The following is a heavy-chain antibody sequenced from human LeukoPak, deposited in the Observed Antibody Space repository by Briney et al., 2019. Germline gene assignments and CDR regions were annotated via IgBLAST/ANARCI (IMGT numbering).Heavy chain of an antibody. Sequence: SETLSLTCTVSGGSVSSGDYYWSWIRQSPGEGLEWIGYIYHSGTTYYNPSLKNRVTISMDTSKNQFSLKLRFVTAADTAVYYCARRPGVVAVLNEDYFDYWGQGTLVTVSS. CDR2: IYHSGTT. V-gene: IGHV4-30-4*01. D-gene: IGHD3-22*01. CDR1: GGSVSSGDYY. CDR3: ARRPGVVAVLNEDYFDY. J-gene: IGHJ4*02.